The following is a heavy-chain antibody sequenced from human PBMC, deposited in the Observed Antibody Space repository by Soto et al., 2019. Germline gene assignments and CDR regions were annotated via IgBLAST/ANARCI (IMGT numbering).Heavy chain of an antibody. CDR3: ARDQQWLVRFYFDF. Sequence: LVESGGGVVQPGNSLRLSCAASGFTFSSYGMHWVRQAPGKGLEWVAVIWYDGSNKYYADSVKGRFTISRDNSMNTLYLQMNSLRAEDTAVYYCARDQQWLVRFYFDFWGQGTLVTVSS. CDR1: GFTFSSYG. V-gene: IGHV3-33*01. D-gene: IGHD6-19*01. CDR2: IWYDGSNK. J-gene: IGHJ4*02.